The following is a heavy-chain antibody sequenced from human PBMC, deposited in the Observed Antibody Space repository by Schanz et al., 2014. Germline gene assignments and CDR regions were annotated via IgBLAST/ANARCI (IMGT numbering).Heavy chain of an antibody. CDR1: GFTISSYS. CDR2: ISSSGSYI. D-gene: IGHD3-10*01. CDR3: ASGVHVSSLQKWLQF. Sequence: EADLVESGGGLIQRGGSLRLSCAASGFTISSYSMNWVRQAPGKGLEWVSSISSSGSYIYYADSVKGRFSISRDNAKNSLYLPMNRLMAEDTALYYCASGVHVSSLQKWLQFWGRGTLVIVSS. J-gene: IGHJ1*01. V-gene: IGHV3-21*01.